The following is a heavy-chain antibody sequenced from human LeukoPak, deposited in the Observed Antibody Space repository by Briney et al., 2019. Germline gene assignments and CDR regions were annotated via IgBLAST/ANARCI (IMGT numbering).Heavy chain of an antibody. V-gene: IGHV4-61*02. D-gene: IGHD2-2*01. CDR3: ARDVRNCSSTSCSCYFDY. Sequence: SETLSLTCTVSGGSISSGSYYWNWIRQPAGKGLEWIGRIYTSGSTNYNPSLKSRVTISVDTSKNQFSLKLSSVTAADTAVYYCARDVRNCSSTSCSCYFDYWGQGTLVTVSS. CDR2: IYTSGST. CDR1: GGSISSGSYY. J-gene: IGHJ4*02.